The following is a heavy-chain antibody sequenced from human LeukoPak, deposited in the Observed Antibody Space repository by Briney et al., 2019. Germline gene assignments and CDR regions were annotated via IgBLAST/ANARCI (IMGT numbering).Heavy chain of an antibody. V-gene: IGHV4-59*01. Sequence: SETLSLTCTVSGGSISSYYWGWIRQPPGKGLEWIGSIYHSGSTHYNPSLNSRVTISVDTSKNQFSLKLSSVTAADTAVYYCARVPEGFDPWGQGTLVTVSS. CDR1: GGSISSYY. CDR3: ARVPEGFDP. J-gene: IGHJ5*02. CDR2: IYHSGST.